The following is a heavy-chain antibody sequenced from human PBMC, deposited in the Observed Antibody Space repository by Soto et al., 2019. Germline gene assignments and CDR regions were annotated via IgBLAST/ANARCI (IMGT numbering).Heavy chain of an antibody. V-gene: IGHV3-15*01. D-gene: IGHD1-26*01. CDR1: GFTFSNAW. J-gene: IGHJ4*02. Sequence: GGSLRLSCAASGFTFSNAWMSWVRQAPGKGLEWVGRIKSKTDGGTTDYAAPVKGRFTISRDDSKNTLYLQMNSLKTEDTAVYYCTTGLVRVRGSYFAYWGQGTLVTVSS. CDR3: TTGLVRVRGSYFAY. CDR2: IKSKTDGGTT.